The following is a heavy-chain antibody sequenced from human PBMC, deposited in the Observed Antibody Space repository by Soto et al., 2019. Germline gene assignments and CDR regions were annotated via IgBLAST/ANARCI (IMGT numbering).Heavy chain of an antibody. Sequence: QVQLVESGGGLVKPGGSLRLSCAASGFTFSDYYMSWIRQAPGKGLEWVSYIGSSSSYTNYADSVKGRFNISRDSAKNSLYLQMNSLRAEDTAVYYCARDADILTGSDAFDIWGQGTMVTVSS. D-gene: IGHD3-9*01. CDR3: ARDADILTGSDAFDI. V-gene: IGHV3-11*05. J-gene: IGHJ3*02. CDR2: IGSSSSYT. CDR1: GFTFSDYY.